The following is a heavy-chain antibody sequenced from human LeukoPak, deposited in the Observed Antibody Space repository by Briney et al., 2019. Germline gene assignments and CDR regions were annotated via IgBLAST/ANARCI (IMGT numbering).Heavy chain of an antibody. D-gene: IGHD5-18*01. CDR2: ISAYNGNT. V-gene: IGHV1-18*01. Sequence: ASVKVSCKASGYTFTSYGISWVRQAPGQGLEWMGWISAYNGNTNYAQKLQGRVTMTTDISTSTAYMELRSLRSDDTAVYYCARDERDGGDTAMLGANNWFDPWGQGTLVTVSS. CDR3: ARDERDGGDTAMLGANNWFDP. CDR1: GYTFTSYG. J-gene: IGHJ5*02.